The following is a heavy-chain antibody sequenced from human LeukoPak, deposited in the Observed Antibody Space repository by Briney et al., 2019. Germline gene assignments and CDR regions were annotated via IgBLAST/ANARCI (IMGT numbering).Heavy chain of an antibody. D-gene: IGHD3-22*01. CDR2: ISGSGGST. CDR3: AKVTLNHYYDSSGPTY. Sequence: GGSLRLSCAASGFTFSSYAMSWVRQAPGKGLEWVSAISGSGGSTYCADSVKGRFTISRDNSKNTLYLQMNSLRAEDTAVYYCAKVTLNHYYDSSGPTYWGQGTLVTVSS. V-gene: IGHV3-23*01. J-gene: IGHJ4*02. CDR1: GFTFSSYA.